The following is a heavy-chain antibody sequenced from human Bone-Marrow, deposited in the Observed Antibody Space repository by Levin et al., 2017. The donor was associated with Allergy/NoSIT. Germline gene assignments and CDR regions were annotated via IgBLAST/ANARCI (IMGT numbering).Heavy chain of an antibody. V-gene: IGHV4-4*07. CDR2: IYSTGST. CDR3: ARAPLAGGFDY. J-gene: IGHJ4*02. D-gene: IGHD4-23*01. Sequence: SCNVSDSSISDYYWSWIRQPAGKPLEWIGRIYSTGSTNYNPSLKSRVTMSVDASQSQFSLKLSSVTAADTAVYFCARAPLAGGFDYWGQGTLVTVSS. CDR1: DSSISDYY.